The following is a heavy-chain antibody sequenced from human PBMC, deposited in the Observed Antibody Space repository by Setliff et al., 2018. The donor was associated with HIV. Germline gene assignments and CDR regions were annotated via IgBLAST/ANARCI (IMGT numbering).Heavy chain of an antibody. D-gene: IGHD6-19*01. J-gene: IGHJ3*02. CDR1: GFTFSDYY. Sequence: GGSLRLSCAASGFTFSDYYMSWIRQAPGKGLEWLSYISSSSRTYTNYADSVKGRFTNSRDDAKNSLFLQMNSLRAEDTAMYYCARVLYISGWYGPVVKALDMWGQGTMVTVSS. CDR2: ISSSSRTYT. CDR3: ARVLYISGWYGPVVKALDM. V-gene: IGHV3-11*05.